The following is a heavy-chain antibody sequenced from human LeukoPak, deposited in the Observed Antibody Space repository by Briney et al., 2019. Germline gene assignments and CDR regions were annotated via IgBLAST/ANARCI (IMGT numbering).Heavy chain of an antibody. CDR2: IYPGDSDT. J-gene: IGHJ6*02. Sequence: GESLKISCKGSGYSFTSYWIGWVRQMPGKGLEWMGIIYPGDSDTRYSPSFQGQVTISADKSISTAYLQWSSLKASDTAMYYCARLRSNDYGDYRSYYGMDVWGQGTTVTVSS. CDR1: GYSFTSYW. V-gene: IGHV5-51*01. CDR3: ARLRSNDYGDYRSYYGMDV. D-gene: IGHD4-17*01.